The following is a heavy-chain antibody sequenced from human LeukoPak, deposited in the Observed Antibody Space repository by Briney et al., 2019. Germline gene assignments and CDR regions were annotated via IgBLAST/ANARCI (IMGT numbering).Heavy chain of an antibody. D-gene: IGHD3-9*01. CDR1: GGSFSGYY. CDR3: ARGLRYFDWLLSSRNPRVCWFDP. CDR2: INHSGST. J-gene: IGHJ5*02. V-gene: IGHV4-34*01. Sequence: PSETLSLTCAVYGGSFSGYYWSWIRQPPGKGLEWIGEINHSGSTNYNPSLKSRVTISVDTSKNQFSLKLSSVTAADTAVYYCARGLRYFDWLLSSRNPRVCWFDPWGQGTLVTVSS.